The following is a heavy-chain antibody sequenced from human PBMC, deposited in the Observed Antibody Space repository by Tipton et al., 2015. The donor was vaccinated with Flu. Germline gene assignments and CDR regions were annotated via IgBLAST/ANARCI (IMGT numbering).Heavy chain of an antibody. CDR2: IYTTGST. V-gene: IGHV4-4*07. CDR3: ARVGVAYSPRGAFDI. Sequence: LRLSCTVSGGSINSYYWTWIRQSAGKGLEWLGRIYTTGSTNYNPSLKSRLTISLDTSKNHFSLKLSSVTAADTAVYYCARVGVAYSPRGAFDIWGQGTMVTVSS. CDR1: GGSINSYY. D-gene: IGHD4-11*01. J-gene: IGHJ3*02.